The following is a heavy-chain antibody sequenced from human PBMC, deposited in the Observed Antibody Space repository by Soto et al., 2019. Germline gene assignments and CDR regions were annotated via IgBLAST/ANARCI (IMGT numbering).Heavy chain of an antibody. J-gene: IGHJ4*02. D-gene: IGHD3-10*01. CDR3: ARHRSAYGSGSTPFGY. Sequence: SETLSLTCTVSGGSISSSSYYWGWIRQPPGKGLEWIGSIYYSGSTYYNPSLKSRVTISVDTSKNQFSLKLSSVTAADTAVYYCARHRSAYGSGSTPFGYWGQGTLVTVSS. CDR1: GGSISSSSYY. V-gene: IGHV4-39*01. CDR2: IYYSGST.